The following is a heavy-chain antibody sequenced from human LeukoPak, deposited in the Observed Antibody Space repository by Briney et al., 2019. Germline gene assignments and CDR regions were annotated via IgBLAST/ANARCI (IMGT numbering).Heavy chain of an antibody. D-gene: IGHD3-10*01. CDR3: ARWFDNAGRYSNHMDV. CDR2: IYTSGST. CDR1: GGSISSYY. V-gene: IGHV4-4*07. Sequence: SETLSLTCTVSGGSISSYYWSWIRQPAGKGLEWIGRIYTSGSTNYNPSLKSRVTMSVDTSKNQFSLKLSPVTAADTAVYYCARWFDNAGRYSNHMDVWGKGTTVTVSS. J-gene: IGHJ6*03.